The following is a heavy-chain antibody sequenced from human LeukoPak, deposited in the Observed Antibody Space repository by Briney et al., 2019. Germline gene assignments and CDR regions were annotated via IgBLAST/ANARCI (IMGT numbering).Heavy chain of an antibody. CDR1: SGSTSTYY. CDR2: TYTSGTT. J-gene: IGHJ5*02. Sequence: PSETLSLTCTVSSGSTSTYYWSWIRQPAGKGLEWNGRTYTSGTTNYHPSLKRRVTMSVKTSKNQFSLNLISVTAADTAVYYGSRDFSGGYDRTWFDPWGQGTLVTVSS. D-gene: IGHD1-26*01. CDR3: SRDFSGGYDRTWFDP. V-gene: IGHV4-4*07.